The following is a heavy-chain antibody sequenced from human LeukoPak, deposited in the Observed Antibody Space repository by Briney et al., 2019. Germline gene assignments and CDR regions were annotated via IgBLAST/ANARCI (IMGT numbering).Heavy chain of an antibody. Sequence: PGGSLRLSCAASGFTFSDYYMSWIRQAPGKGLEWVSYISSSGSTIYYADSVKGRFTISRDNAKNSLYLQMNSLRAEDTAVYYCAKAKKVQGPGHYFDYWGQGTLVTVSS. CDR1: GFTFSDYY. CDR2: ISSSGSTI. V-gene: IGHV3-11*01. CDR3: AKAKKVQGPGHYFDY. J-gene: IGHJ4*02.